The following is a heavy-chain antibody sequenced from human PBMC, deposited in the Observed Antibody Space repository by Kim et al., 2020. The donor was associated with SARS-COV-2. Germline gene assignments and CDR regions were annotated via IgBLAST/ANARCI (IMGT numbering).Heavy chain of an antibody. D-gene: IGHD6-19*01. CDR3: AKEGRIAVAGMEVAHYYYYYGMDV. CDR2: ISYDGSNK. V-gene: IGHV3-30*18. CDR1: GFTFSSYG. Sequence: GGSLRLSCAASGFTFSSYGMHWVRQAPGKGLEWVAVISYDGSNKYYADSVKGRFTISRDNSKNTLYLQMNSLRAEDTAVYYCAKEGRIAVAGMEVAHYYYYYGMDVWGQGTTVTVSS. J-gene: IGHJ6*02.